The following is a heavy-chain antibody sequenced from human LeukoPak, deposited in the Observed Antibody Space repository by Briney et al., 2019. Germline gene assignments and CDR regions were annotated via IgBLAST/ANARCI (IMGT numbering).Heavy chain of an antibody. D-gene: IGHD3-3*01. Sequence: GGSLRLSCAASGFTFSSYSMNWVRQAPGKGLEWVSYISSSSSTIYYADPVKGRFTISRDNSKSTLYLQMNSLRAEDTAVYYCAKDRLESWSGFYFGLFDYWGQGALVTVAS. CDR1: GFTFSSYS. CDR3: AKDRLESWSGFYFGLFDY. V-gene: IGHV3-48*01. CDR2: ISSSSSTI. J-gene: IGHJ4*02.